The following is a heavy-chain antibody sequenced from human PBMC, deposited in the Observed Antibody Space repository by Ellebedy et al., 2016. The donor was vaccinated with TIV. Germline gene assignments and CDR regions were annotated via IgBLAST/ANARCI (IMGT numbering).Heavy chain of an antibody. J-gene: IGHJ4*02. CDR3: ARGSRSLWFGELLPHYDY. Sequence: PSETLSLTCTASSDSINDYFWSWIRQPPGRGLEWIGHVYHTGSASYNPSLKSRVTISVDTSEHQFSLEVNSVTAADTAVYYCARGSRSLWFGELLPHYDYWGQGTLVTVSS. V-gene: IGHV4-59*01. CDR2: VYHTGSA. D-gene: IGHD3-10*01. CDR1: SDSINDYF.